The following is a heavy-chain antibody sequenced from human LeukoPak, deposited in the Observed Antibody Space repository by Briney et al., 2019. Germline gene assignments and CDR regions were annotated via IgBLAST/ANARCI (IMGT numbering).Heavy chain of an antibody. J-gene: IGHJ4*02. CDR3: ARPPSRDGYNLGY. CDR2: IYPGNSDT. D-gene: IGHD5-24*01. CDR1: GYSFTSYW. Sequence: PGESLKISCKGSGYSFTSYWIGWVRQMPGEGLEWMGIIYPGNSDTRYSPSFQGQVTISADKSISTAYLQWSSLKASDTAMYYCARPPSRDGYNLGYWGQGTLVTVSS. V-gene: IGHV5-51*01.